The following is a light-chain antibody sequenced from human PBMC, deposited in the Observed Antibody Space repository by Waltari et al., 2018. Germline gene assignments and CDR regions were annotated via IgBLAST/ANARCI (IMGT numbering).Light chain of an antibody. J-gene: IGLJ2*01. CDR1: SSDVGVYNY. V-gene: IGLV2-8*01. CDR2: EVS. Sequence: QSALTQPPSASESPGQSVTISCTGPSSDVGVYNYVSWYQHHPGKAPKLMIYEVSTRPSGVPDRFSGSKSGNTASLTVSGLQAEDEADYYCSSYAGSNNLVFGGGTKLTVL. CDR3: SSYAGSNNLV.